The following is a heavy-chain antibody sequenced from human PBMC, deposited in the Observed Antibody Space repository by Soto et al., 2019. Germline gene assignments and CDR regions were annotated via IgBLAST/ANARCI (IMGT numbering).Heavy chain of an antibody. D-gene: IGHD1-26*01. CDR2: IYHSGST. J-gene: IGHJ5*02. V-gene: IGHV4-30-2*01. CDR3: ARVGATNWFDP. CDR1: GGSISSGGYS. Sequence: SQTLSLTCAVSGGSISSGGYSWSWIRQPPGKGLEWIGYIYHSGSTYYNPSLKSRVTISVDRSKNQFSLKLSSVTAADTAVYYCARVGATNWFDPWGQGTLVTVSS.